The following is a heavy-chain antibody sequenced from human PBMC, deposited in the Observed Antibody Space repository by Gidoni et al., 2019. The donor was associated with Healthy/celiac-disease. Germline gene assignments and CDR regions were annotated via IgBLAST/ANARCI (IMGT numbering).Heavy chain of an antibody. Sequence: EVQLLESGGGLVQPGGSLRLSCAASGFTFRSYAMSWVRQAPGKGLEWVSAISGSGGSTYYADSVKGRFTISRDNSKNTLYLQMNSLRTEDTAVYYCAKGETLWFGEVYYYGMDVWGQGTTVTVSS. CDR3: AKGETLWFGEVYYYGMDV. V-gene: IGHV3-23*01. J-gene: IGHJ6*02. CDR1: GFTFRSYA. D-gene: IGHD3-10*01. CDR2: ISGSGGST.